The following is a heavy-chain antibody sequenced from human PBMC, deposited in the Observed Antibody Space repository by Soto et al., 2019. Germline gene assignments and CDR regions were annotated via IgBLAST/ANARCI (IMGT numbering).Heavy chain of an antibody. CDR2: TYYRSKWYN. J-gene: IGHJ6*02. D-gene: IGHD1-20*01. V-gene: IGHV6-1*01. CDR3: ASGVTITGTSYGMDV. Sequence: SQPLSLTCAISWASVSSNIAAWNCIRQSPSRGLEWLGRTYYRSKWYNDYAVSVKSRITINPDTSKNQFSLQLNSVTPEDTAVYYCASGVTITGTSYGMDVWGQRTTVTVSS. CDR1: WASVSSNIAA.